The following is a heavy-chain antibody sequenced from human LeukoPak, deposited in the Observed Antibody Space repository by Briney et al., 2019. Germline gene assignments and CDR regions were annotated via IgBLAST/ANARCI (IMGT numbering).Heavy chain of an antibody. J-gene: IGHJ3*02. Sequence: SQTLSLTCTVSGGSISSGGYYWSWIRQPPGKGLEWSGYIYHSGSTYYNPSLKSRVTISVDRSKNQFSLKLSSVTAADTAVYYCASFQEVAAHYVAFDIWGQGTMVTVSS. CDR2: IYHSGST. D-gene: IGHD6-19*01. CDR3: ASFQEVAAHYVAFDI. CDR1: GGSISSGGYY. V-gene: IGHV4-30-2*01.